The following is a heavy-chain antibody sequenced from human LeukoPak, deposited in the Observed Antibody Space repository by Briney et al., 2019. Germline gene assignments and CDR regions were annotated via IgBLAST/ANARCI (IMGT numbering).Heavy chain of an antibody. CDR2: ISGGSTTI. J-gene: IGHJ6*03. CDR3: ARGGCSSTSCYYMDV. CDR1: GFTFSSHS. Sequence: GGSLRLSCAASGFTFSSHSMTWVRQAPGKGLEWVSYISGGSTTIYYTDSVKGRFTISRDNTKNSLFLQMNSLRAEDTAVYYCARGGCSSTSCYYMDVWGEGTTVTVSS. D-gene: IGHD2-2*01. V-gene: IGHV3-48*01.